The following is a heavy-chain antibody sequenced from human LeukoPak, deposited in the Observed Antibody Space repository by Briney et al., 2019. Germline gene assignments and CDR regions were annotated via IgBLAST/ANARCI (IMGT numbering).Heavy chain of an antibody. J-gene: IGHJ4*02. CDR2: IYHSGST. Sequence: SETLSLTCAVSGGSISSGGYSWSWIRQPPGKGLEWIGYIYHSGSTYYNPSLKSRVTISVDRSKNQFSLKLSSVTAADTAVYYCARGTTSLTPFDYWGQGTLVTVSS. V-gene: IGHV4-30-2*01. CDR3: ARGTTSLTPFDY. D-gene: IGHD1-1*01. CDR1: GGSISSGGYS.